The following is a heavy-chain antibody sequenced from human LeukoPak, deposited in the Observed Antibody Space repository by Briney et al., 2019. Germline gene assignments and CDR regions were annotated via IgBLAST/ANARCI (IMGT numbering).Heavy chain of an antibody. D-gene: IGHD3-22*01. CDR2: IYYSGST. V-gene: IGHV4-31*03. CDR3: ARTPDNHYYYMDV. Sequence: SETLSHTCTVSGGSISSGGYYWNWIRQHPGKGLEWIGYIYYSGSTYYNPSLKSRVTISVDTSKNHFSLKLSSVTAADTAVYYCARTPDNHYYYMDVWGKGTTVTVSS. CDR1: GGSISSGGYY. J-gene: IGHJ6*03.